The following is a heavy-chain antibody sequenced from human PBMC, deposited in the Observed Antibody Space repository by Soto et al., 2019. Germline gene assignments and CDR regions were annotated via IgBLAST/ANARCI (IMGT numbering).Heavy chain of an antibody. CDR2: IYWDDDE. CDR1: GFSLSTRGVG. V-gene: IGHV2-5*02. J-gene: IGHJ4*02. CDR3: VRDSSGYYGFDY. D-gene: IGHD3-22*01. Sequence: QITLKESGPTLVKPTQTLTLTCTFSGFSLSTRGVGVGWIRQPPGKALEWLALIYWDDDERYSPSLKSRLTITKATSKNQVVLTMINMYPVDTATYYCVRDSSGYYGFDYWGQGTLVTVSS.